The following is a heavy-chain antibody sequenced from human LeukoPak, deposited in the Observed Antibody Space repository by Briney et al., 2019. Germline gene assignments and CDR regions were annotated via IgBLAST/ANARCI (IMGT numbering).Heavy chain of an antibody. CDR3: ARAQYSGYDEGRFDY. Sequence: PSETLSLTCAVSGYSISSGYYWGWIRQPPGKGLEWIGSIYHSGSTYYNPSLKSRVTISVDTSKNQFSLKLSSVTAADTAVYYCARAQYSGYDEGRFDYWGQGTLVTVSS. D-gene: IGHD5-12*01. CDR2: IYHSGST. CDR1: GYSISSGYY. J-gene: IGHJ4*02. V-gene: IGHV4-38-2*01.